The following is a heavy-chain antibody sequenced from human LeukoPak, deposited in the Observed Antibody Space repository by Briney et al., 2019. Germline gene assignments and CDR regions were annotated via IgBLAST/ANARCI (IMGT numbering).Heavy chain of an antibody. V-gene: IGHV1-69*04. J-gene: IGHJ6*02. CDR1: RDTFSIYA. CDR2: IIPIFGIA. Sequence: SLKVSCKASRDTFSIYAISWVPQAPGQGLEWMGRIIPIFGIANYAQNFQGRVTITADKSTSTAYMALSSLRSADTAVYYCASMVGGYYYYGMDVWGQGTTVTVSS. CDR3: ASMVGGYYYYGMDV. D-gene: IGHD3-10*02.